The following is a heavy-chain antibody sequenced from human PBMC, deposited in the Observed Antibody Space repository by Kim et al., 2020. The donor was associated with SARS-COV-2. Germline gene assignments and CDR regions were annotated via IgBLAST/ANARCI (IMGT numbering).Heavy chain of an antibody. D-gene: IGHD3-10*02. CDR3: AKDVRGYYYYYGRDV. CDR1: GFTFSSYD. CDR2: ISYDGSNK. J-gene: IGHJ6*02. Sequence: GGSLRLSCAASGFTFSSYDMHWVRQAPGKGLEWVAVISYDGSNKYYADSVKGRFTISRDNSKNTLYLQMNSLRHEDTAVYYCAKDVRGYYYYYGRDVWAHENTVTVSS. V-gene: IGHV3-30*18.